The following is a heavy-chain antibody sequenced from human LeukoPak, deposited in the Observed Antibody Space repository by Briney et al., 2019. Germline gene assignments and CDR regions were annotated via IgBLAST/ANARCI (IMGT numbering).Heavy chain of an antibody. Sequence: ASETLSLTCAVYGGSFSGYYWSWIRQPPGKGLEWIGEINHSGSTNYNPSLKSRVTISVGTSKNQFSLKLSSVTAADTAVYYCARGEERYYYDSSGYRNWFDPWGQGTLVTVSS. CDR2: INHSGST. D-gene: IGHD3-22*01. J-gene: IGHJ5*02. CDR1: GGSFSGYY. CDR3: ARGEERYYYDSSGYRNWFDP. V-gene: IGHV4-34*01.